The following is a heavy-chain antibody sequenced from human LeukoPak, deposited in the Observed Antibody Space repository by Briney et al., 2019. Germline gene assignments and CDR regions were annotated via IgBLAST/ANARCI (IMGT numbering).Heavy chain of an antibody. Sequence: GRSLRLSCAASGFIFSSYGMHWVRQAPGKGLEWVAVISYDGSNKYYADSVKGRFTISRDNSKNTLYLQMNSLRAEDTAVYYCAKDPFITMVRGVIIGGMDVWGKGTTVTVSS. CDR3: AKDPFITMVRGVIIGGMDV. V-gene: IGHV3-30*18. D-gene: IGHD3-10*01. CDR1: GFIFSSYG. CDR2: ISYDGSNK. J-gene: IGHJ6*04.